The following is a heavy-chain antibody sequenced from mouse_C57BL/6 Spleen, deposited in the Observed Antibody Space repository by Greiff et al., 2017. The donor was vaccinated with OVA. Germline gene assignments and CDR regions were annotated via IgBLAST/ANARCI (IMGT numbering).Heavy chain of an antibody. J-gene: IGHJ4*01. CDR2: INPGSGGT. CDR3: ARGAITTVVATDYAMDY. Sequence: VQLQESGAELVRPGTSVKVSCKASGYAFTNYLIEWVKQRPGQGLEWIGVINPGSGGTNYNEKFKGKATLTADKSSSTAYMQLSSLTSEDSAVYFCARGAITTVVATDYAMDYWGQGTSVTVSS. CDR1: GYAFTNYL. V-gene: IGHV1-54*01. D-gene: IGHD1-1*01.